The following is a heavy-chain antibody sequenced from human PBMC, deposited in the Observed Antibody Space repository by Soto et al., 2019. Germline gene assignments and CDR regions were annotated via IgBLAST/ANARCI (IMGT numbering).Heavy chain of an antibody. V-gene: IGHV1-69*02. D-gene: IGHD6-19*01. Sequence: SVKVSCKASGGTFSSYTISWVRQAPGQGLEWMGRIIPILGIANYAQKFQGRVTITADKSTSTAYMELSSLRSEDTAVYYCAAKHPGSGWYYYYYGMDVWGQGTTVTVSS. CDR3: AAKHPGSGWYYYYYGMDV. CDR2: IIPILGIA. J-gene: IGHJ6*02. CDR1: GGTFSSYT.